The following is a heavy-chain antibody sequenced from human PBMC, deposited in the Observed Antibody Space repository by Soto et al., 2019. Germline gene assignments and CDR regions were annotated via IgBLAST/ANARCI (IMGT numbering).Heavy chain of an antibody. V-gene: IGHV3-30*03. CDR3: GRRIPRWCYHYGMDV. J-gene: IGHJ6*02. CDR1: EFNFSSYA. Sequence: LGGSLRLSCEASEFNFSSYAIHWVRQAPGRGLERVALISFEGRKEFYADSVKGRFIISRDNSRSMVYLQMDGLRPDDTAIYYCGRRIPRWCYHYGMDVWGQGTTVTVSS. D-gene: IGHD2-21*01. CDR2: ISFEGRKE.